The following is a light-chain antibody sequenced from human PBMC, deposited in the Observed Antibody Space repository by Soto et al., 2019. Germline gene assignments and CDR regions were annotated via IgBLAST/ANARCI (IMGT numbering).Light chain of an antibody. J-gene: IGKJ5*01. V-gene: IGKV1-12*01. CDR3: QQANSFPIT. CDR1: QDITRW. CDR2: DVS. Sequence: DIQMTQSPSSVSGSVGDRVTITCRASQDITRWLAWYQQRPGKAPKLLIYDVSSLQSGVPSRFSVSGSGTEFTLTISSLQPEDFATYFCQQANSFPITFGQGTRLEI.